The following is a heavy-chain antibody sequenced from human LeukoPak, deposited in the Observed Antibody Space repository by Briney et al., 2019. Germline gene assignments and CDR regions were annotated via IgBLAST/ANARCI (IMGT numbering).Heavy chain of an antibody. J-gene: IGHJ4*02. CDR3: ARSEGRSSSWYGLDY. D-gene: IGHD6-13*01. V-gene: IGHV3-21*04. CDR1: GFTFSSYN. Sequence: GGSLRLSCAASGFTFSSYNMNWVRQAPGKGLEWVSSISSTSSYKNYADSVKGRFTISRDNAKNSLYLQMNSLRVEDTAVYYCARSEGRSSSWYGLDYWGQGTLVTVSS. CDR2: ISSTSSYK.